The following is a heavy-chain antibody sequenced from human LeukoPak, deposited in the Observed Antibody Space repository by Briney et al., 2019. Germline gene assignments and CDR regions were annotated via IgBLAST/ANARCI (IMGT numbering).Heavy chain of an antibody. CDR3: AREVPETTVKN. CDR1: GYSISSGYY. J-gene: IGHJ4*02. D-gene: IGHD4-11*01. V-gene: IGHV4-38-2*02. CDR2: IYHSGST. Sequence: PSETLSLTCTVSGYSISSGYYWGWIRQPPGKGLEWIGSIYHSGSTYYNPSLKTRVTISVDTSKNQFFLKLSSVTAADTAVYYCAREVPETTVKNWGQGTLVTVSS.